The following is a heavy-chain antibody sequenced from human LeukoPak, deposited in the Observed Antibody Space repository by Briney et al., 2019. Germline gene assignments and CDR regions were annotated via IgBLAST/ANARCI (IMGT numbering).Heavy chain of an antibody. CDR2: INPSGGST. Sequence: VASVKVSCKASGYTFTNYYIHWVRQAPGQGLEWTGIINPSGGSTSYAQKFQGRVTMTRDTSTSTVYMELSSLRSEDTAVYYCATEGHYSDSSRSRLDYWGQGTLVTVSS. CDR3: ATEGHYSDSSRSRLDY. J-gene: IGHJ4*02. CDR1: GYTFTNYY. D-gene: IGHD6-6*01. V-gene: IGHV1-46*01.